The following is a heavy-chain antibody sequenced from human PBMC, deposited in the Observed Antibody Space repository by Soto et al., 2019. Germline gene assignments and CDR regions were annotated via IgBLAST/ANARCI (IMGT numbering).Heavy chain of an antibody. J-gene: IGHJ3*02. CDR2: TYYRSKWYN. Sequence: SRTLSLTCALSGDSVFSSTAAWNWIRQSPSRGLEWLGRTYYRSKWYNDYAVSVKSRITINPDTSKHQFSLQLNSVTPEDTAVYYCARDRSGSGWFNAFDIWGHGTMVTVSS. CDR3: ARDRSGSGWFNAFDI. V-gene: IGHV6-1*01. D-gene: IGHD6-19*01. CDR1: GDSVFSSTAA.